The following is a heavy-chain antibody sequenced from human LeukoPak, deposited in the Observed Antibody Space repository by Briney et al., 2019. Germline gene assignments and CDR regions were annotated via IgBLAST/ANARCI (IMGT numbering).Heavy chain of an antibody. Sequence: GGSLRLSCAASGFTFSSYWMSWVRQAPGKGLEWVANIKQDGSEKYYVDSVKGRFTISRDNAKNSLYLQMNSLRAEDTAVYYCARVPDPSFRFAFDIWGQGTMVTVSS. V-gene: IGHV3-7*01. D-gene: IGHD3-10*01. J-gene: IGHJ3*02. CDR2: IKQDGSEK. CDR1: GFTFSSYW. CDR3: ARVPDPSFRFAFDI.